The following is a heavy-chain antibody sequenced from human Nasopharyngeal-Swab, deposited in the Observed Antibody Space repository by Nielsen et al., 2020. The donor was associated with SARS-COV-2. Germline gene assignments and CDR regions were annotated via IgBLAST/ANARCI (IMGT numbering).Heavy chain of an antibody. Sequence: VRQAPGKGLEWVGRIKSKTDGGTTDYAAPVKGRFTISRDNSKNTLYLQMNSLRAEDTAVYYCAKGPLIIVVDYYFDYWGQGTLVTVSS. D-gene: IGHD2-2*01. CDR3: AKGPLIIVVDYYFDY. V-gene: IGHV3-15*01. J-gene: IGHJ4*02. CDR2: IKSKTDGGTT.